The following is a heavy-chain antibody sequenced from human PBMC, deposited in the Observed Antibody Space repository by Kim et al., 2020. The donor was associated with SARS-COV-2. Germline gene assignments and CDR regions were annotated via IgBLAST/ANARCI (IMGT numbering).Heavy chain of an antibody. J-gene: IGHJ4*02. CDR2: INPDGSDM. V-gene: IGHV3-7*03. D-gene: IGHD6-19*01. Sequence: GGSLRLSCAVSGFIFSTYHVHWVRQAPGKGLEWVANINPDGSDMYYVDSVKGRFTISRDNAQNSLYLRMNSLRAEDTAVYYCARDPRLSDYWGQGTLVTV. CDR1: GFIFSTYH. CDR3: ARDPRLSDY.